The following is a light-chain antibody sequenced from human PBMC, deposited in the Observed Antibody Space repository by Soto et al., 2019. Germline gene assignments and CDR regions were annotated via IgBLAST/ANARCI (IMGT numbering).Light chain of an antibody. V-gene: IGKV3-20*01. CDR3: QQYGSSGT. CDR1: QSVSNNY. CDR2: GAS. Sequence: MVWTQCPGTLSLSPGERATLSCRASQSVSNNYLAWYQQKPGQAPRLLIYGASNRATGIPDRFSGSGSGTDFTLTSSRLEPEDFAVYYCQQYGSSGTFGQGAKVDIK. J-gene: IGKJ1*01.